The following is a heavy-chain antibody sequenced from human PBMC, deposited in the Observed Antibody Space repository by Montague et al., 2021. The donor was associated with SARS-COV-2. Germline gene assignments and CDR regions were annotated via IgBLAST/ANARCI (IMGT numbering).Heavy chain of an antibody. V-gene: IGHV4-59*01. J-gene: IGHJ3*02. Sequence: SETLSLTCTVSGGSMNSYNWSWIRQPPGKGLEWIGYIFYSGDTNNNPSLKSRVTISVDTSKNQFSLKLTSVTAADTAVYYCARESGFLDAFDIWGQGTMVTVSS. CDR3: ARESGFLDAFDI. D-gene: IGHD1-14*01. CDR2: IFYSGDT. CDR1: GGSMNSYN.